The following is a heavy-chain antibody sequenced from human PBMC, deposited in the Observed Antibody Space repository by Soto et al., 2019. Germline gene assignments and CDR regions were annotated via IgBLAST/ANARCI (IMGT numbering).Heavy chain of an antibody. D-gene: IGHD6-13*01. CDR3: TTNSRTYYYSGMDV. CDR1: GFTFSNAW. J-gene: IGHJ6*02. Sequence: EVQLVESWGGLVKPVVSLILSCASSGFTFSNAWMNWVRQAPGKGLEWVGRIKSKTDGGTTDYAAHVKGRFTISRDGSKNTLYLQMNSLKTEDTAVYYGTTNSRTYYYSGMDVWGQGTTVTVSS. V-gene: IGHV3-15*07. CDR2: IKSKTDGGTT.